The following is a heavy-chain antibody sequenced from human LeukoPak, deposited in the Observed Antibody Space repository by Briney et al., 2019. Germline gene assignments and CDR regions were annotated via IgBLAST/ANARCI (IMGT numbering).Heavy chain of an antibody. CDR2: ISSSSSYI. CDR3: ARGTRYSGYDWEFDY. CDR1: GFTFSSYS. J-gene: IGHJ4*02. D-gene: IGHD5-12*01. V-gene: IGHV3-21*01. Sequence: GGSLRLSCAASGFTFSSYSMNWVRQGPGKGLEWVSSISSSSSYIYYADSVKGRFTISRDNAKNSLYLQMNSLRAEDTAVYYCARGTRYSGYDWEFDYWGQGTLVTVSS.